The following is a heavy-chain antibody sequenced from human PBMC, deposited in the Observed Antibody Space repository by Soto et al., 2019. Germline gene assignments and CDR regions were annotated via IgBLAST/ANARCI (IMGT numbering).Heavy chain of an antibody. CDR2: INAGNGNT. D-gene: IGHD3-10*01. J-gene: IGHJ4*02. CDR3: ARGLHGSLHHSDY. V-gene: IGHV1-3*01. Sequence: QVQLVQSGAEVKKPGASVKVSCKASGYTFTSYAMHWVRQAPGQRLEWMGWINAGNGNTKYSQKFQGRVTITRDTFASTADMELSSLRSDDTAGYYCARGLHGSLHHSDYRGKGALVTVPS. CDR1: GYTFTSYA.